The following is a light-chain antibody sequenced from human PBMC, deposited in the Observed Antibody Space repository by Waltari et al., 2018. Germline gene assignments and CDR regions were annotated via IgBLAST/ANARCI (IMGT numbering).Light chain of an antibody. CDR3: QVWDGSSDHYV. Sequence: SYVLTQPPSVSVAQGKTARITCGGNNIASKRVHWYQQRPGQAPVLVVNDDYDRPSGIPERFSGSKSGNTATLTISGVEAGDEADYWCQVWDGSSDHYVFGTGTKVTVL. V-gene: IGLV3-21*03. J-gene: IGLJ1*01. CDR1: NIASKR. CDR2: DDY.